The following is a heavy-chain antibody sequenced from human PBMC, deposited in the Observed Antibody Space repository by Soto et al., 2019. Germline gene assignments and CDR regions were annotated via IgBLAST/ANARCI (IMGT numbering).Heavy chain of an antibody. CDR3: AREQVPTLDYYGMDV. CDR1: GGSISSVDYY. CDR2: IYHTGST. V-gene: IGHV4-31*01. J-gene: IGHJ6*02. Sequence: QVQLQESGPGLVKPSQTLSLTCTVSGGSISSVDYYWNWIRQLPGKGLEWIGYIYHTGSTYYNPALKSILLILVDTSKNQLSLRLTALTAADTAVYYCAREQVPTLDYYGMDVWGQGTTVTVSS.